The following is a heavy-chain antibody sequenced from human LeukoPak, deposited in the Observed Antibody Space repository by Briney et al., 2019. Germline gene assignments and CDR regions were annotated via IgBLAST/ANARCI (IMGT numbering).Heavy chain of an antibody. Sequence: PGGSLRLSCAVSGLSFSTFAMSWGRQGPARGLEWVSSIRRNGETCYADTVKGRFTLSSDSSRNTVYLQRNKLSVEDTAIYSCARASWVSSTDAGRWGQGTPVTVSS. J-gene: IGHJ4*02. CDR1: GLSFSTFA. CDR2: IRRNGET. V-gene: IGHV3-23*01. D-gene: IGHD3-16*01. CDR3: ARASWVSSTDAGR.